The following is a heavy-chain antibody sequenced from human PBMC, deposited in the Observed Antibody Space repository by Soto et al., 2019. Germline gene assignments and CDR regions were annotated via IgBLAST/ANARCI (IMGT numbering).Heavy chain of an antibody. CDR1: GGSISSYY. D-gene: IGHD3-22*01. CDR3: ARGLTYYYDSSGHYHFDY. J-gene: IGHJ4*02. Sequence: PSETLSLTCTVSGGSISSYYWSWIRQPPGKGLEWIGYIYYSGSTNYNPSLKSRVTISVDTSKNQFSLKLSSVTAADTAVYYCARGLTYYYDSSGHYHFDYWGQGTLVTVSS. V-gene: IGHV4-59*01. CDR2: IYYSGST.